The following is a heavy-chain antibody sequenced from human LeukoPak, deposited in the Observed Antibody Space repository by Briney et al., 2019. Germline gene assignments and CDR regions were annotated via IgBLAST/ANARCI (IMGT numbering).Heavy chain of an antibody. J-gene: IGHJ5*02. CDR2: ISSSSSYI. CDR1: GFTFSSYS. CDR3: ARGAEDSSSGWFDP. D-gene: IGHD6-6*01. V-gene: IGHV3-21*01. Sequence: GGSLRLSCAASGFTFSSYSMNWVRQAPGKGLEWVSSISSSSSYIYYADSVKGRFTISRDNAKNSLYLQMNSLRAEDTAVYYCARGAEDSSSGWFDPWGQGTLVTVSS.